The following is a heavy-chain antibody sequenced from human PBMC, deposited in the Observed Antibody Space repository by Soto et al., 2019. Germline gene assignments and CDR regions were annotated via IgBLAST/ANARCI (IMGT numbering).Heavy chain of an antibody. J-gene: IGHJ6*02. CDR3: AREFAGQDYYGMDV. D-gene: IGHD3-16*01. CDR1: GFTFSSYA. CDR2: ISYDGSNK. V-gene: IGHV3-30*01. Sequence: GGSLRLSCAASGFTFSSYAMHWVRQAPGKGLEWVAVISYDGSNKYYADSVKGRFSISRENSKNTLYLQMNSLRAEDTAVYYCAREFAGQDYYGMDVWGQGTTVTVSS.